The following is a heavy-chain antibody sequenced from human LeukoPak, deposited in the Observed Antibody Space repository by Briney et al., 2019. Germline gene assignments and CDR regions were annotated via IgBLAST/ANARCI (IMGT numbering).Heavy chain of an antibody. Sequence: PGGSLRLSCAASGFTFDDYAMRWVRQAPGKGLEWVSLISGNAGTTYYADSVKGRFTISRDNNKNSLYLQMNSLRTEDTALYYCAKGQQLIRGYFDYWGQGTLVTVSS. CDR3: AKGQQLIRGYFDY. J-gene: IGHJ4*02. CDR2: ISGNAGTT. V-gene: IGHV3-43*02. D-gene: IGHD6-13*01. CDR1: GFTFDDYA.